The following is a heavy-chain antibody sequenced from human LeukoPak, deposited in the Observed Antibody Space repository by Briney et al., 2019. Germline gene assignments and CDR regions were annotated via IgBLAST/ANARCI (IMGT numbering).Heavy chain of an antibody. D-gene: IGHD3-9*01. CDR1: GGTFSSYA. J-gene: IGHJ6*04. CDR3: ARGPYYDILTGWNGMDV. Sequence: ASVKVSCKASGGTFSSYAISWVRQAPGQELEWMGGIIPIFGTANYAQKFQGRVTITADKSTSTAYMELSSLRSEDTAVYYCARGPYYDILTGWNGMDVWGKGTTVTVSS. V-gene: IGHV1-69*06. CDR2: IIPIFGTA.